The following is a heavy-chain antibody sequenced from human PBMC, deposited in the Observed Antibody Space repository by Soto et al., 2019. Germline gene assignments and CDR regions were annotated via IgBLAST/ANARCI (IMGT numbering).Heavy chain of an antibody. V-gene: IGHV3-23*01. CDR1: GFSFTSSA. CDR3: AKPRMYSGGIYWYFYL. J-gene: IGHJ2*01. D-gene: IGHD6-19*01. Sequence: EVQLLESGGGLVQPEGSLRLSCAASGFSFTSSALGWVRQAPGKGLEWVSAVSTSGGTTYYADSVKGRFAISRDNSKSTLYMHMSSLRAEDTALYYCAKPRMYSGGIYWYFYLWGRGTLVTVSS. CDR2: VSTSGGTT.